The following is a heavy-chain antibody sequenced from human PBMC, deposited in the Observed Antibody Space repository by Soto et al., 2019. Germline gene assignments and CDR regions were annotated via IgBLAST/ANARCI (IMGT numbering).Heavy chain of an antibody. D-gene: IGHD6-19*01. CDR3: AKWAVAGTPTSYYYYGMDV. CDR1: GGTFRTYA. J-gene: IGHJ6*02. V-gene: IGHV1-69*12. Sequence: QVQLLQSGAEVKKPGSSVRVSCEASGGTFRTYAISWVRQAPGQGLEWMGEIIPIFGTVNYAQKFQGRVTITADESTTTVYMDRRSLRSEDTAVYYCAKWAVAGTPTSYYYYGMDVWGQGTTVTVSS. CDR2: IIPIFGTV.